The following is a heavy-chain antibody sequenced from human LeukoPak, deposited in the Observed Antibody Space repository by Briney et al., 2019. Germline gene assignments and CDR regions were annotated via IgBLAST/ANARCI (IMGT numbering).Heavy chain of an antibody. J-gene: IGHJ4*02. V-gene: IGHV3-48*03. CDR1: GFNFRDYA. CDR2: ISSSGRTI. CDR3: ARRAIAEGFDY. Sequence: PGGSLRLSCTASGFNFRDYAMNWVRQAPGKGLEWVSYISSSGRTIYYADSVKGRFTISRDNAKNSLYLQMNSLRVEDTAVYYCARRAIAEGFDYWGQGALVTVSS. D-gene: IGHD6-13*01.